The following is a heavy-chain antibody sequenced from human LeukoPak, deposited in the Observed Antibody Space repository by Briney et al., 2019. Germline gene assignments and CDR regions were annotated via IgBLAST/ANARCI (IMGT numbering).Heavy chain of an antibody. CDR3: AREKVTMVRGVIRRTRFDP. V-gene: IGHV1-69*13. CDR1: GGTXSSYA. Sequence: SVKVSCKASGGTXSSYAISWVRQAPGQGLEWMGGIIPIFGTANYAQKFQGRVTITADESTSTAYMELSSLRSEDTAVYYCAREKVTMVRGVIRRTRFDPWGQGTLVTVSS. CDR2: IIPIFGTA. D-gene: IGHD3-10*01. J-gene: IGHJ5*02.